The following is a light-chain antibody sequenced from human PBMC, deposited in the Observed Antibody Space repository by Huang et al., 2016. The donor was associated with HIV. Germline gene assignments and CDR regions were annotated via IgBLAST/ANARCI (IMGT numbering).Light chain of an antibody. CDR2: GSS. J-gene: IGKJ2*01. Sequence: EIVLTQSPGTLSLSPGERATLSCRASETVTSGYLAWYQQKPGQAPRLLIFGSSTRATGIPDRVTGSGSGTDFTLTITRLEREDVAMYYCQQYGGSPRTFGQGTKLELK. CDR3: QQYGGSPRT. CDR1: ETVTSGY. V-gene: IGKV3-20*01.